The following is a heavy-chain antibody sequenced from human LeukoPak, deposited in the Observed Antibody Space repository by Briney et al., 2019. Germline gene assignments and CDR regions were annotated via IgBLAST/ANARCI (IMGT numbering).Heavy chain of an antibody. CDR3: ARVPDIVATSCDY. CDR1: GFTFSSYA. J-gene: IGHJ4*02. Sequence: GGSLRLSCAASGFTFSSYAMNWVRQAPGKGLEWVSTISGSGGNTYYADSVKGWFTISRDNSKNTLYLQMNSLRAEDTAVYYCARVPDIVATSCDYWGQGTLVTVSS. D-gene: IGHD5-12*01. CDR2: ISGSGGNT. V-gene: IGHV3-23*01.